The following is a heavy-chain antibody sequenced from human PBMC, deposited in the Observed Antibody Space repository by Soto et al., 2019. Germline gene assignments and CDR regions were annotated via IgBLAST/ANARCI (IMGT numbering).Heavy chain of an antibody. CDR3: AKETHYDFWSGYPLPYFDY. Sequence: EVQLLESGGGLVQPGGSLRLSCAASGFTFSSYAMSWVRQAPGKGLEWVSAISGSGGSTYYADSVKGRFTISRDNSKNTLYLQMNSLRAEDTAVYYCAKETHYDFWSGYPLPYFDYWGQGTLVTVSS. D-gene: IGHD3-3*01. V-gene: IGHV3-23*01. CDR2: ISGSGGST. J-gene: IGHJ4*02. CDR1: GFTFSSYA.